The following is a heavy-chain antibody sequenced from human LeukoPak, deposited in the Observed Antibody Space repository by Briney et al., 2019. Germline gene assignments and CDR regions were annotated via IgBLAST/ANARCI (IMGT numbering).Heavy chain of an antibody. CDR1: GGTFSSYA. CDR3: ATIPGYCSSTSCYLFDY. V-gene: IGHV1-69*13. J-gene: IGHJ4*02. D-gene: IGHD2-2*01. Sequence: ASVKVSCKASGGTFSSYAISWVRQAPGQGLEWMGGIIPIFGTANYAQKFQGRVTITADESTSTAYMELSSLRSEDTAVYYCATIPGYCSSTSCYLFDYWGQGTLVTVSS. CDR2: IIPIFGTA.